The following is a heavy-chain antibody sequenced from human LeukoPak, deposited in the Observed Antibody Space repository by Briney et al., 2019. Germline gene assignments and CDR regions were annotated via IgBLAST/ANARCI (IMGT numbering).Heavy chain of an antibody. Sequence: GGSLRLSCAASGFTFSDHHMDWVRQAPGKGLEWVGRVRDKVVGYTTEYAASVKGRFTISRDDSKNSLYLQMNSLKTEDTAVYYCAAIRGIMGYWGQGTLVTVSS. J-gene: IGHJ4*02. V-gene: IGHV3-72*01. D-gene: IGHD3-10*01. CDR3: AAIRGIMGY. CDR2: VRDKVVGYTT. CDR1: GFTFSDHH.